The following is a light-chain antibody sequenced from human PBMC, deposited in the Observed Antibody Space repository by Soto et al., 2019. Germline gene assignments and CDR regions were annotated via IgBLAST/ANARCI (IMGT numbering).Light chain of an antibody. CDR2: GAS. CDR1: QSVGSN. CDR3: QQYGTSTGT. J-gene: IGKJ1*01. V-gene: IGKV3D-15*01. Sequence: IVMTQSPVALSVSPGERATLSCRASQSVGSNLVWYQQKPGQAPRLLIYGASTRATGVPARFSGSGSGTDFTLTISRLEPEDFAVYYCQQYGTSTGTFGQGTKVDI.